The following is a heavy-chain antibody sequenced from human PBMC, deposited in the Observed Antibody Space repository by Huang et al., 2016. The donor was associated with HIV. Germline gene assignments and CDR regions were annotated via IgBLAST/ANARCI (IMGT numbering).Heavy chain of an antibody. J-gene: IGHJ2*01. CDR2: ITTRGGST. Sequence: EVQLLESGGGLVQPGGSLRLSCAASGFTFDNYAMSWVRQAPGKGWEWVSVITTRGGSTNYADSVKGRFTISRDNSKNTLYLQMNSLRAEDTAVYYCAKDRDNWDYWFFDLWGRGTLVTVSS. D-gene: IGHD1-1*01. CDR1: GFTFDNYA. V-gene: IGHV3-23*01. CDR3: AKDRDNWDYWFFDL.